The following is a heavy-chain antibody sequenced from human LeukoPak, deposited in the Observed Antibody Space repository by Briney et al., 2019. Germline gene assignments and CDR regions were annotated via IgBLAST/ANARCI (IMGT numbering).Heavy chain of an antibody. CDR1: GYTFTIYY. CDR3: ARDGFVTTVVYGMDV. J-gene: IGHJ6*02. CDR2: INPSGGST. V-gene: IGHV1-46*01. D-gene: IGHD4-17*01. Sequence: ASVKVSCKASGYTFTIYYMHWVRQAPGQGLEWMGIINPSGGSTSYAQKFQGRVTMTRDTSTSTVYMELSSLRSEDTAVYYCARDGFVTTVVYGMDVWGQGTTVTVSS.